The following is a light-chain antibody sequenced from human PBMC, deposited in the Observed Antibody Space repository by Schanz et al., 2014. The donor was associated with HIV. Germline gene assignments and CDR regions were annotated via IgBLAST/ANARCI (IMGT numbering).Light chain of an antibody. V-gene: IGKV1-39*01. CDR3: QQAYDPPFT. CDR1: ENINTY. CDR2: DGS. J-gene: IGKJ4*01. Sequence: DIQMTQSPASLSASLGARVTITCRASENINTYVNWYQHKPGKAPNLLMYDGSTPQSGVPSRFSGRGSGTDVTLTITSVQPEAFATYYWQQAYDPPFTFGGGTKV.